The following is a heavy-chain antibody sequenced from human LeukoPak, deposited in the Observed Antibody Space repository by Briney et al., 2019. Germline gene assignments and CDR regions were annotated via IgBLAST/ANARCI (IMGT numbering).Heavy chain of an antibody. J-gene: IGHJ1*01. Sequence: GESLRISCKGSGYSFTSYWISWVRQMPGKGLEWMGMIDPSDSYTNYSPSFEGHVSISADKAITTAYLQWSSLKASDTAMYYCARAATSGNMEYFQHWGQGTLVTVSS. CDR1: GYSFTSYW. CDR2: IDPSDSYT. D-gene: IGHD5-12*01. CDR3: ARAATSGNMEYFQH. V-gene: IGHV5-10-1*01.